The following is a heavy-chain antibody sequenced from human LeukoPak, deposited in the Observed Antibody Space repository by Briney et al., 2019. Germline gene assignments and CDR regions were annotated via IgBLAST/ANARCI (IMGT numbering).Heavy chain of an antibody. CDR3: ARVFGGNSLDF. D-gene: IGHD1-26*01. CDR2: IHTSGTT. Sequence: NSSETLSLTCKVSLGSINNYYWSWIRQAAGKGLEWIGRIHTSGTTYYSPSLKTRVTMSIDTSKNQFSLQLSAVSAADTAVYYCARVFGGNSLDFWGQGTLVAVSS. J-gene: IGHJ4*02. CDR1: LGSINNYY. V-gene: IGHV4-4*07.